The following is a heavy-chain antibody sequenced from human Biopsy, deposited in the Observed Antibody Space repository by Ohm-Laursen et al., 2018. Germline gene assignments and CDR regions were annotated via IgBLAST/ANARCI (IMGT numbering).Heavy chain of an antibody. CDR1: GFTLTDSG. D-gene: IGHD3-10*01. CDR2: ISYDGSYK. Sequence: RLSCAASGFTLTDSGMHWVRQAPGKGLEWVALISYDGSYKNYGDSVKGRFTISRDNSKNTLYLQMNSLRPEDTAVYYCAKQEGVAYGDIDYWGQGTLVTVSS. V-gene: IGHV3-30*18. CDR3: AKQEGVAYGDIDY. J-gene: IGHJ4*02.